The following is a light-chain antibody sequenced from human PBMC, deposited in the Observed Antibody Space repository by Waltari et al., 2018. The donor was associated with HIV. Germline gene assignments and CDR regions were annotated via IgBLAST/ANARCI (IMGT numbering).Light chain of an antibody. Sequence: YVLTQAPSLSVAPGQTARITCGGNKIGTKSVHWYKQKPGQAPVLVVYDDSDRPSGSPERFSGSSSRNTATLTISGVEAGDEADYYCKVWDNNSEPNVAFGGGTKLTV. V-gene: IGLV3-21*02. CDR3: KVWDNNSEPNVA. J-gene: IGLJ2*01. CDR1: KIGTKS. CDR2: DDS.